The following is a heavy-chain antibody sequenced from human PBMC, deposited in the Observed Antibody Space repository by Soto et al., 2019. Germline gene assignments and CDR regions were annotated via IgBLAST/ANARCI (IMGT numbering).Heavy chain of an antibody. D-gene: IGHD3-22*01. CDR1: GFTFTSSA. Sequence: ASVKVSCKASGFTFTSSAVQWVRQARGQRLEWIGWIVVGSGNTNYAQKFQERVTITRDMSTSTAYMELSSLRSEDTAVYYCAASYYYDSSGDDHYYYYYGMDVWG. CDR2: IVVGSGNT. J-gene: IGHJ6*02. CDR3: AASYYYDSSGDDHYYYYYGMDV. V-gene: IGHV1-58*01.